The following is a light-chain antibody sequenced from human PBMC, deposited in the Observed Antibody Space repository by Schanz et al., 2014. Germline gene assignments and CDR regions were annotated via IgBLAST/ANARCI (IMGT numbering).Light chain of an antibody. J-gene: IGKJ1*01. CDR2: DGS. Sequence: PGERATLSCRASQTVASRYLAWFQQKPGQAPRLLIYDGSNRATGIPVRFSGSGSGTDFTLTIDRLEPEDFSVYYCQHYGAAMWTFGQGTNVEF. V-gene: IGKV3-20*01. CDR1: QTVASRY. CDR3: QHYGAAMWT.